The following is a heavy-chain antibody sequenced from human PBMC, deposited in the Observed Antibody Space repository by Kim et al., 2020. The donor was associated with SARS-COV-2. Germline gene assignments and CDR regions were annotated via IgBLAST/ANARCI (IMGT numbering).Heavy chain of an antibody. J-gene: IGHJ3*02. CDR2: IYYSGST. D-gene: IGHD2-2*01. CDR3: ATELGYCSSTSCYGRRGLEVFDI. V-gene: IGHV4-61*01. CDR1: GGSVSSGSYY. Sequence: SETLSLTCTVSGGSVSSGSYYWSWIRQPPGKGLEWIGYIYYSGSTNYNPSLKSRVTISVDTSKNQFSLKLSSVTAADTAVYYCATELGYCSSTSCYGRRGLEVFDIWGQGTMVTVSS.